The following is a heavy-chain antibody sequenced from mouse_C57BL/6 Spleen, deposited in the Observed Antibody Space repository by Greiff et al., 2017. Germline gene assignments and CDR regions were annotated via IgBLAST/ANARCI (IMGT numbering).Heavy chain of an antibody. CDR1: GFTFSSYA. D-gene: IGHD2-4*01. V-gene: IGHV5-4*01. J-gene: IGHJ2*01. CDR2: ISDGGSYT. Sequence: EVKLMESGGGLVKPGGSLKLSCAASGFTFSSYAMSWVRQTPEKRLEWVATISDGGSYTYYPDNVKGRFTISRDNAKNNLYLQMSHLKSEDTAMYYCARDRITKDYFDYWGQGTTLTVSS. CDR3: ARDRITKDYFDY.